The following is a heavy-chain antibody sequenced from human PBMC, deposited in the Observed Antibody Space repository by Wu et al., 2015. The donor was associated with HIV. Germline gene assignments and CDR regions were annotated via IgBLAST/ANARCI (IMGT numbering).Heavy chain of an antibody. CDR3: AREVYGSASSSKYLQD. V-gene: IGHV1-69*12. D-gene: IGHD3-10*01. Sequence: QVQLVQSGAEVKKPGSSVKVSCKASGGTFSSFAVSWVRQAPGQGLEWMGGIIPLFDTSHSAQNFQGRVTITADESTSTAYMDLRSLRSDDTAVYFCAREVYGSASSSKYLQDWGQGTLVTVAS. J-gene: IGHJ1*01. CDR2: IIPLFDTS. CDR1: GGTFSSFA.